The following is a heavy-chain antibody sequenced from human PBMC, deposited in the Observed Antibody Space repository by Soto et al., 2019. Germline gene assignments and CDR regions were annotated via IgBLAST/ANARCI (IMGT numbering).Heavy chain of an antibody. D-gene: IGHD2-15*01. V-gene: IGHV1-46*01. CDR2: IDPSGGGT. J-gene: IGHJ5*02. CDR3: ARDRVDCRGGNCWRSVEDT. Sequence: QVQLVQSGAEVKKPGASVKVSCKASGYTFTSYYMHWVRQAPGQGLEWMGIIDPSGGGTSYAQKFQGRLTMTRDTSTSTVYMELSSLRSEDTAVYYCARDRVDCRGGNCWRSVEDTWGQGTLVTVSS. CDR1: GYTFTSYY.